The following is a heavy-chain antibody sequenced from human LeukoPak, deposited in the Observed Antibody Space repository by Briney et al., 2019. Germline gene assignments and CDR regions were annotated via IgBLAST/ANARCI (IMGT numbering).Heavy chain of an antibody. D-gene: IGHD3-10*01. V-gene: IGHV1-69*05. CDR2: IIPIFGAT. CDR1: GYTFTNYD. CDR3: ARGRREPEAGSGIDYYYYYMDV. Sequence: ASVKVSCKASGYTFTNYDINWVRQAPGQGLEWMGGIIPIFGATRFAQKFQGRVTITTDESTSTAYMELSSLRSEDTAVYYCARGRREPEAGSGIDYYYYYMDVWGKGTAVTVSS. J-gene: IGHJ6*03.